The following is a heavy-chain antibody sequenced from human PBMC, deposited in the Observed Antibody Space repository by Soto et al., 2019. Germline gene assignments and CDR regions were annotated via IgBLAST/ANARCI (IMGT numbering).Heavy chain of an antibody. V-gene: IGHV1-18*04. CDR1: GYTFTSYG. J-gene: IGHJ5*02. Sequence: ASVKVSCTASGYTFTSYGISWVRQAPVQGLEWLGWISAYNGNTNYAQKLHGRVTMTTDTSTSTAYMELRSLRSDDTAVYYCARAYCGGDCYRNWFDPWGQGTLVTVSS. CDR3: ARAYCGGDCYRNWFDP. CDR2: ISAYNGNT. D-gene: IGHD2-21*02.